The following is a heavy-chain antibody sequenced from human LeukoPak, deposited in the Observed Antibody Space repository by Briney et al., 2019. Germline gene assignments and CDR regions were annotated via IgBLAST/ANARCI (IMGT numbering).Heavy chain of an antibody. J-gene: IGHJ4*02. D-gene: IGHD2-2*01. CDR3: ARECRTKVPAALCYFDY. V-gene: IGHV3-30-3*01. CDR2: ISYDGSSK. Sequence: GRSLRLSCAASGFTFSSYAMHWVRQAPGKGLEWVAVISYDGSSKYYADSVKGRFTISRDNSKNTLYLQMNSLRAEDTAVYYCARECRTKVPAALCYFDYWGQGTLVTVSS. CDR1: GFTFSSYA.